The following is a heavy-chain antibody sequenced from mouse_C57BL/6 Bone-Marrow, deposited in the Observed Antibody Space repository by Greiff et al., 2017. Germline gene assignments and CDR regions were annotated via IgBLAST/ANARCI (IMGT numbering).Heavy chain of an antibody. D-gene: IGHD2-3*01. Sequence: EVQRVESEGGLVQPGSSMKLSCTASGFTFSDYYMAWVRQVPEKGLEWVANINYDGSSTYYLDSLKSRFIISRDNAKNILYLQMSSLKSEDTATYYCARGGYYVEAWFAYWGQGTLVTVSA. CDR1: GFTFSDYY. CDR2: INYDGSST. CDR3: ARGGYYVEAWFAY. V-gene: IGHV5-16*01. J-gene: IGHJ3*01.